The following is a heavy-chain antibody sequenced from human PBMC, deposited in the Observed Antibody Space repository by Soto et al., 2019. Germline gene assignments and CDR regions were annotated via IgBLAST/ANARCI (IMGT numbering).Heavy chain of an antibody. CDR3: ARVVVVVTATPSYNWFDP. D-gene: IGHD2-21*02. CDR2: INHSGST. CDR1: GGSFSGYY. J-gene: IGHJ5*02. V-gene: IGHV4-34*01. Sequence: PSETLSLTCAVYGGSFSGYYWSWIRQPPGKGLEWIGEINHSGSTNYNPSLKSRVTISVDTSKNQFSLKLSSVTAADTAVYYCARVVVVVTATPSYNWFDPWGQGTLVTVSS.